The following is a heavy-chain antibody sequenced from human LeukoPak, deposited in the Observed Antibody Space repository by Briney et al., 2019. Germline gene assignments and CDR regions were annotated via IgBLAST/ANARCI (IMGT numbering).Heavy chain of an antibody. D-gene: IGHD1-14*01. CDR2: IYSGGST. CDR3: ARDLEESGFDY. J-gene: IGHJ4*02. Sequence: GRSLRLSCAASGFTFSSYAMHWVRQAPGKGLEWVSVIYSGGSTYYADSVKGRFTISRDSSKNTLYLQMNSPRADDTAVYYCARDLEESGFDYWGQGTLVTVSS. V-gene: IGHV3-66*01. CDR1: GFTFSSYA.